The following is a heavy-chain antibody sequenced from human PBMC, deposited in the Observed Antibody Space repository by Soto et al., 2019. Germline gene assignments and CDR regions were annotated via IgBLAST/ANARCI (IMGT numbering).Heavy chain of an antibody. CDR3: ARKAEPTIWFAP. D-gene: IGHD1-1*01. J-gene: IGHJ5*02. CDR2: IYYSGAT. V-gene: IGHV4-31*03. Sequence: TSETLSLTCTVSGGAISPGDYYWSWIRQHPGKGLEWIGYIYYSGATYYNPSLKSRVTISVDTSKNQFSLKLNSVTAADTAVYYCARKAEPTIWFAPWGQGTLVTVSS. CDR1: GGAISPGDYY.